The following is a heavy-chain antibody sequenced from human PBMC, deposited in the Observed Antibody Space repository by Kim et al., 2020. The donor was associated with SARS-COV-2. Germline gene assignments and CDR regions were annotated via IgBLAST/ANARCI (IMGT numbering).Heavy chain of an antibody. V-gene: IGHV4-59*01. J-gene: IGHJ6*01. CDR2: IYYSGST. CDR3: ARASTSKSKFQSIYYYYG. Sequence: SETLSLTCTVSGGSISSYYWSWIRQPPGKGLEWIGYIYYSGSTNYNPSLKSRVTISVDTSKNQFSLKLSSVTAADTAVYYCARASTSKSKFQSIYYYYG. CDR1: GGSISSYY. D-gene: IGHD6-6*01.